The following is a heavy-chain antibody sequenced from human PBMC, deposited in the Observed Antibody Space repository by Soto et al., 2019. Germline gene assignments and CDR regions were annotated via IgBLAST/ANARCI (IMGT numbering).Heavy chain of an antibody. CDR3: ARESEDPTSNFDY. J-gene: IGHJ4*02. CDR1: GFTFTRYS. CDR2: ISSTTNYI. V-gene: IGHV3-21*01. Sequence: GGSLRLSCAASGFTFTRYSMNWVRQAPGKGLEWVSSISSTTNYIYYADSMKGRFTVSRDNAKNSVYLEMNSLSAEDTAVYYCARESEDPTSNFDYWGQGTLVTVSS.